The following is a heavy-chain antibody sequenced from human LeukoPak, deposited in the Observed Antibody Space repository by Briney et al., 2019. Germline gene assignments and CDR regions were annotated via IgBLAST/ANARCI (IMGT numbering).Heavy chain of an antibody. J-gene: IGHJ4*02. D-gene: IGHD5-24*01. CDR2: TSGNGGST. Sequence: PGGSLRLSCSASGFTFGSFAMHWVRQAPGKGLEYVSITSGNGGSTYYADSVKGRFTISSDNSKNTLYLQMSSLRAEDTAVYYCARDRDYSYIFDYWGRGTLVTVSS. V-gene: IGHV3-64D*06. CDR3: ARDRDYSYIFDY. CDR1: GFTFGSFA.